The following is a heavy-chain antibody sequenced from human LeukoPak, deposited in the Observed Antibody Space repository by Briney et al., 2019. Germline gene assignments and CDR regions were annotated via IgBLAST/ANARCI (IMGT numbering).Heavy chain of an antibody. J-gene: IGHJ4*02. D-gene: IGHD6-19*01. CDR3: ARFSSGWLIDY. V-gene: IGHV3-66*01. CDR2: VYGGDTT. Sequence: PGGSLRLSCAASGFTVSSNYMTWVRQAPGKGLEWVSVVYGGDTTYYADSVKGRFTISRDNSKNTLYLQMNSLRAEDTAVYYCARFSSGWLIDYWGQGTLVTVSS. CDR1: GFTVSSNY.